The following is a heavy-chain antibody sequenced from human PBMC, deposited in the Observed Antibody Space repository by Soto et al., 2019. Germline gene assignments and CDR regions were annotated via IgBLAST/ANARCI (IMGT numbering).Heavy chain of an antibody. D-gene: IGHD5-18*01. Sequence: SLSCTCSGGSVHDGSYYWNWLRQAGGRWREWIGYIYYTGTTNYNPSLKSHVTISVDTSKNQFSLKVKSVSAADTAVYFFARNSRGYIYGSYFDSWGHGTPVT. CDR3: ARNSRGYIYGSYFDS. V-gene: IGHV4-61*01. J-gene: IGHJ4*01. CDR2: IYYTGTT. CDR1: GGSVHDGSYY.